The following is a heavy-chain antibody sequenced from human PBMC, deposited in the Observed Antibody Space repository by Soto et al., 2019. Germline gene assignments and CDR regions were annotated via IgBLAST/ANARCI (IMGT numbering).Heavy chain of an antibody. CDR1: GFTFSSYD. D-gene: IGHD3-10*01. V-gene: IGHV3-13*04. CDR2: IGTAGDT. Sequence: PGGSLRLSCAASGFTFSSYDMHWVRQATGKGLEWVSAIGTAGDTYYPGSVKGRFTISRDNAKNTLYLQMNSLRVEDTAVYFCVRDRGYPDSFDIWGPGTLVTVSS. CDR3: VRDRGYPDSFDI. J-gene: IGHJ3*02.